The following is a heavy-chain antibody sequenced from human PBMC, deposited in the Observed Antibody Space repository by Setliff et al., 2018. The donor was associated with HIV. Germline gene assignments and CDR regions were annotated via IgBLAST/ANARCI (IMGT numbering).Heavy chain of an antibody. J-gene: IGHJ3*02. CDR3: ARDETSFGEPVNAFDI. CDR1: GFTVSSNY. CDR2: IYSGGST. D-gene: IGHD3-10*01. V-gene: IGHV3-53*01. Sequence: GGSLRLSCAASGFTVSSNYMSWVRQAPGKGLEWVSVIYSGGSTYYAESVKGRFTISRDNSKNPLYLQMNSLRAEDTAVYYCARDETSFGEPVNAFDIWGQGTMVTVSS.